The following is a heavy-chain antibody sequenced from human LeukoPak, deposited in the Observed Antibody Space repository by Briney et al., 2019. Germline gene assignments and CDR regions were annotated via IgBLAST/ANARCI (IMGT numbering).Heavy chain of an antibody. CDR3: AKVEMATNSVDY. V-gene: IGHV3-21*04. CDR1: GFTFSSYS. Sequence: PGGSLRLSCAASGFTFSSYSMNWVRQAPGKGLEWVSSISSSSSYIYYADSVKGRFTISRDNSKNTLYLQMNSLRAEDTAVYYCAKVEMATNSVDYWGQGTLVTVSS. D-gene: IGHD5-24*01. J-gene: IGHJ4*02. CDR2: ISSSSSYI.